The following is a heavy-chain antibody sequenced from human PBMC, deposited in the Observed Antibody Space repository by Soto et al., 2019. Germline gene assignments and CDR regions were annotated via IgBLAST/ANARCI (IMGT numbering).Heavy chain of an antibody. J-gene: IGHJ6*03. V-gene: IGHV4-59*08. D-gene: IGHD3-22*01. Sequence: QVQLQESGPGLVKPSETLSLTCTVSGASISSHYWSWIRQAPGKGLEWIANINYNGNTNYNPSLKSRVTISVDTSKHQFSLTVISVTAADTAVYYCAGGGSIVVATRRLMDVWGRGTTVTVSS. CDR2: INYNGNT. CDR3: AGGGSIVVATRRLMDV. CDR1: GASISSHY.